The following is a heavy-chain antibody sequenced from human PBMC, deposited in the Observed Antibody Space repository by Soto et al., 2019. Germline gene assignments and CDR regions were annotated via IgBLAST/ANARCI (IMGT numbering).Heavy chain of an antibody. V-gene: IGHV1-18*04. D-gene: IGHD1-7*01. J-gene: IGHJ6*02. CDR3: ARDRTTYYYYYYGMDV. CDR1: GYTFTSYG. Sequence: ASVKVSCKASGYTFTSYGISWVRQAPGQGLEWMGWISAYNGDTNYAQKLQGRVTMTTDTSTSTAYMELRSLRSDDTAVYYCARDRTTYYYYYYGMDVWGQGTTVTVSS. CDR2: ISAYNGDT.